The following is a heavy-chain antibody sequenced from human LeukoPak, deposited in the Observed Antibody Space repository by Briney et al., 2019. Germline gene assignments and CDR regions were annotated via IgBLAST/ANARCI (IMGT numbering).Heavy chain of an antibody. CDR3: ARDDSSGYSSSFGY. CDR2: IYPGDSDA. J-gene: IGHJ4*01. Sequence: GESLKISCKGSGYRFTTYWIAWVRQMPGKGLEWMGSIYPGDSDARYSPSFQGQVTISVDKSITTAFLQWTSLKASDTAIYFCARDDSSGYSSSFGYWGHGSLVTVSS. CDR1: GYRFTTYW. D-gene: IGHD3-22*01. V-gene: IGHV5-51*01.